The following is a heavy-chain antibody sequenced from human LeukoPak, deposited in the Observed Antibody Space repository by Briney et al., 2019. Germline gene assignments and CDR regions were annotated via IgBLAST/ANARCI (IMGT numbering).Heavy chain of an antibody. CDR1: GGTFSSYA. Sequence: ASVKVSCKASGGTFSSYAISWVRQAPGQGLEWMGGIIPIFGTANYAQKFQGRVTITADESTSTAYMELSSLRSEDTAVYYCARKVPNDSSGYYYRGQFDPWGQGTLVTVSS. D-gene: IGHD3-22*01. J-gene: IGHJ5*02. V-gene: IGHV1-69*13. CDR3: ARKVPNDSSGYYYRGQFDP. CDR2: IIPIFGTA.